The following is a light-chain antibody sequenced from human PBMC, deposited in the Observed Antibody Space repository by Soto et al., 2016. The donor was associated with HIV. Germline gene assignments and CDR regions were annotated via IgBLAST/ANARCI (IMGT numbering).Light chain of an antibody. J-gene: IGLJ2*01. CDR2: DDS. V-gene: IGLV3-21*01. CDR3: QVWDRSVV. Sequence: SYVLTQPPSVSVAPGTTAKITCGGDNIGTKSVHWYQQKPGQAPVLVLYDDSDRLSGIPDRFSGSNSGNTATLTISGVEAGDEADYYCQVWDRSVVFGGGTKLTVL. CDR1: NIGTKS.